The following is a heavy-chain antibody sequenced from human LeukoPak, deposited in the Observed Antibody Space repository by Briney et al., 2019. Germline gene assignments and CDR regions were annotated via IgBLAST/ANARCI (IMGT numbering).Heavy chain of an antibody. CDR3: AREDGYCSGGNCYSYFNS. CDR1: GFTFSYSS. D-gene: IGHD2-15*01. CDR2: ISDSDGST. J-gene: IGHJ4*02. V-gene: IGHV3-23*01. Sequence: GGSLRLSCAASGFTFSYSSMSWVRQAPGKGPEWVSAISDSDGSTYYADSVKGRFTISRDNSKNTLYLQMNSLRAEDTAVYFCAREDGYCSGGNCYSYFNSWGQGTLVTVSS.